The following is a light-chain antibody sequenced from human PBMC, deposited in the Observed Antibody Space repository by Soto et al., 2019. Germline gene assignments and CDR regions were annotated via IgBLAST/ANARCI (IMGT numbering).Light chain of an antibody. J-gene: IGKJ3*01. CDR2: WAS. Sequence: DIVMTQSPDSLAVSLGERATINCKSSQSILYSSNNKNYLAWYQQKAGQPPKLLIYWASTRESGVPDRFGGSGSGTDFTLTISSLQAEDVAVYYCQQYYGTPFTFGPGTKVDIK. V-gene: IGKV4-1*01. CDR3: QQYYGTPFT. CDR1: QSILYSSNNKNY.